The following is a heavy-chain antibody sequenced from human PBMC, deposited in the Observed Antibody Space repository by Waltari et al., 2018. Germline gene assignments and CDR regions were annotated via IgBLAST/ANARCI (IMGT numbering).Heavy chain of an antibody. V-gene: IGHV3-72*01. J-gene: IGHJ4*02. CDR2: SSSKLHSYAT. D-gene: IGHD2-15*01. CDR3: ARVTCSPTDCHSPFVY. Sequence: EVQLVESGGDLVQPGGSLRLSCAASGFIFSDHHMDWVRQAPGKGLELVARSSSKLHSYATDYAAYVKGRFTISRHDSKNSLFLQMNSLTTEDTAVYFCARVTCSPTDCHSPFVYWGQGTLVTVSS. CDR1: GFIFSDHH.